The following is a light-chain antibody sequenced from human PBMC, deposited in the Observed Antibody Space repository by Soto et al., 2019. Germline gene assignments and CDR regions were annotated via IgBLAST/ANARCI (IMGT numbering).Light chain of an antibody. J-gene: IGLJ2*01. Sequence: QSVLTQPASVSGSPGQSITISCTGTSSDVGDYNYVSWYQQHPGKAPKLLIYEVSNRPSWVSNRFSASKSGNTASLTISGLQAEDEADYYCSSYTSSGAHVIFGGGTKVTVL. CDR2: EVS. CDR3: SSYTSSGAHVI. CDR1: SSDVGDYNY. V-gene: IGLV2-14*03.